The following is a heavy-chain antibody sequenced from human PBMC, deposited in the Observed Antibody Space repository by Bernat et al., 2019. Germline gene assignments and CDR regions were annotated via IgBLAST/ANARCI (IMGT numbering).Heavy chain of an antibody. D-gene: IGHD6-19*01. Sequence: QVQLVGSGGGVVQPGGSLRLSCAASGFPFDNYAIPWVRQAPGKGLEWVAVIWYGGSNKLYADAVKGRFTISRDDSKNMLYLQMNSMSAEDTAVDYCARPCPEYASGWCLDYWGQGTLVTVSS. J-gene: IGHJ4*02. V-gene: IGHV3-33*01. CDR2: IWYGGSNK. CDR1: GFPFDNYA. CDR3: ARPCPEYASGWCLDY.